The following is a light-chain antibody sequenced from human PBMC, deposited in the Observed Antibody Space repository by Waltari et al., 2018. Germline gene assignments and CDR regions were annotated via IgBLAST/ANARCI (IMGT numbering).Light chain of an antibody. J-gene: IGLJ3*02. V-gene: IGLV2-8*01. CDR3: SSYAGSKFWV. CDR1: SSDVGGYNY. Sequence: QSALTQSPSASGSPGQSVTISCTGTSSDVGGYNYVSWFQQRPGKAPKVMIYEVSKRPSGVPDRFSGSKSGNTASLIVSGLQAEDEADYYCSSYAGSKFWVFGGGTKLTVL. CDR2: EVS.